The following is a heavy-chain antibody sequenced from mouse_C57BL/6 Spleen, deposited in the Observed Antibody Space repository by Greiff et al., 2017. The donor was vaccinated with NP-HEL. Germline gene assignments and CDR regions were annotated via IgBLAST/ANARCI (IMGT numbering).Heavy chain of an antibody. D-gene: IGHD2-4*01. J-gene: IGHJ4*01. CDR3: ARQGYHYYDAMDY. V-gene: IGHV5-17*01. CDR2: ISSGSRTI. CDR1: GFTFSDYG. Sequence: EVQVVESGGGLVKPGGSLKLSCAASGFTFSDYGMHWVRQAPEKGLEWVAYISSGSRTIYYADTVKGRFTISRDNAKNTLFLQMTSLRSEDTAMYYCARQGYHYYDAMDYWGQGTSVTVSS.